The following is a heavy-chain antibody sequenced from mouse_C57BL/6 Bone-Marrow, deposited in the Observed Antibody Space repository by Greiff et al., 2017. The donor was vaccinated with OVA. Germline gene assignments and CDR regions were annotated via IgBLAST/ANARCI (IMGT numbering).Heavy chain of an antibody. D-gene: IGHD2-1*01. CDR2: ISDGGSYT. CDR3: DRGKKWYFDV. V-gene: IGHV5-4*03. CDR1: GFTFSSYA. J-gene: IGHJ1*03. Sequence: EVMLVESGGGLVKPGGSLKLSCAASGFTFSSYAMSWVRQTPEKRLEWVATISDGGSYTYYPDNVKGRFTISRDNAKNNLYLQMSHLKAEDTAMYYCDRGKKWYFDVWGTGTTVTVSS.